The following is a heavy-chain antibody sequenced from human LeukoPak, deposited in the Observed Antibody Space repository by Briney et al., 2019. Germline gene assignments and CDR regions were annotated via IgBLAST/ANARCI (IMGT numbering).Heavy chain of an antibody. CDR3: ARVGGYSYGSSFDY. CDR1: GGTFSSYA. J-gene: IGHJ4*02. V-gene: IGHV1-69*13. CDR2: IIPIFGTA. D-gene: IGHD5-18*01. Sequence: SVKVSCKASGGTFSSYAISWVRQVPGQGLEWMGGIIPIFGTANYAQKFQGRVTITADESTSTAYMELSSLRSEDTAVYYCARVGGYSYGSSFDYWGQGTLVTVSS.